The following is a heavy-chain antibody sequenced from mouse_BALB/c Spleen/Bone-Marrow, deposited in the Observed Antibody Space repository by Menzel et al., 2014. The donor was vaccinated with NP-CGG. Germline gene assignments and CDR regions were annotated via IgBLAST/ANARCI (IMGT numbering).Heavy chain of an antibody. V-gene: IGHV1S56*01. CDR1: GYIFTSYY. J-gene: IGHJ3*01. CDR3: ARDYYGYGGFAY. Sequence: QVQLQQSGPELVEPGASVMISCKASGYIFTSYYIYWVKQRPGQGLEWIGWIYPGNVNTKYNEKFKGKATLTADKSSSTAYMQLSSLTSEDSAVYFCARDYYGYGGFAYWGQGTLVTVSA. D-gene: IGHD1-2*01. CDR2: IYPGNVNT.